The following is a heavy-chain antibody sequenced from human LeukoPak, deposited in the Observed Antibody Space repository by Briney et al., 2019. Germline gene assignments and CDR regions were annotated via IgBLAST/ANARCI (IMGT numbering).Heavy chain of an antibody. J-gene: IGHJ4*02. D-gene: IGHD3-22*01. V-gene: IGHV3-23*01. CDR2: ISGGSSGST. Sequence: GGSLRLSCAASGFTFSDYAMSWVRQAPGKGLEWLSVISGGSSGSTYYADSVTGRFTVSRDNSKNTLYLQMNSLKTEDTAVYYCSTIEDYYDSNGYFFDYWGQGTLVTVS. CDR1: GFTFSDYA. CDR3: STIEDYYDSNGYFFDY.